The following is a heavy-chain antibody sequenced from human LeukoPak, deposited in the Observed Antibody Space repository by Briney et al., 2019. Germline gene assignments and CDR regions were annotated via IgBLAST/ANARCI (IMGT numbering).Heavy chain of an antibody. Sequence: PGGSLRLSCAASGVTDSSKYMSWVRQAPGKGLEWVSVIYSGGSTYYADSVKGRFTISRDNSKNTLYLQMNSLRAEDTAVYYCASGSGSYRTPYYYMDVWGTGTTVTVSS. J-gene: IGHJ6*03. CDR1: GVTDSSKY. CDR3: ASGSGSYRTPYYYMDV. D-gene: IGHD3-10*01. V-gene: IGHV3-53*01. CDR2: IYSGGST.